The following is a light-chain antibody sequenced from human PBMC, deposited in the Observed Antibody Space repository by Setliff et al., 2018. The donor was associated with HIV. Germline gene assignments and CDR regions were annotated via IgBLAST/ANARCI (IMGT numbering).Light chain of an antibody. CDR2: EVR. J-gene: IGLJ1*01. CDR1: GSDVGGYSY. CDR3: SSYASSNTLP. V-gene: IGLV2-14*01. Sequence: QSALTQPASVSGSPGQSITISCTGTGSDVGGYSYVSWYQQHPGKAPKLIIYEVRNRPSGISNRFSGSKSGNTASLTISGLQAEYEADYYCSSYASSNTLPFGTGTKVTVL.